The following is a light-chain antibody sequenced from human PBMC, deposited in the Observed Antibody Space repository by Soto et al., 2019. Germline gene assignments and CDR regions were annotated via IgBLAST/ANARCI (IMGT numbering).Light chain of an antibody. CDR3: SSYTSINTLVL. J-gene: IGLJ2*01. CDR2: DVT. V-gene: IGLV2-14*03. CDR1: SSDVGGYNY. Sequence: QSVLTQPASVSGSPGQSITISCTGTSSDVGGYNYVSWYQHHPGKAPKLMIYDVTNRPSGVSNRFSGSKSGNTASLTISGLQAEDEADYYCSSYTSINTLVLFGGGTKLT.